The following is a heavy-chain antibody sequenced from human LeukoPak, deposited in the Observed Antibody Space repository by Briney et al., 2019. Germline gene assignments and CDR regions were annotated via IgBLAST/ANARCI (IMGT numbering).Heavy chain of an antibody. D-gene: IGHD6-13*01. CDR1: GFTFSNFC. V-gene: IGHV3-21*01. CDR3: ARDGIAAAAYYFDY. CDR2: ISSSSSYI. J-gene: IGHJ4*02. Sequence: GGSLRLSCAASGFTFSNFCMSWVRQAPGKGLEWVSSISSSSSYIYYADSVKGRFTISRDNAKNSLYLQMNSLRAEDTAVYYCARDGIAAAAYYFDYWGQGTLVTVSS.